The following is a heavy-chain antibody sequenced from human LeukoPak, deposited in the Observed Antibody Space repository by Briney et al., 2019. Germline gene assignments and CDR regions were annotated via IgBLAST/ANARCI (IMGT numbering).Heavy chain of an antibody. CDR1: GDSVSSNSVT. CDR2: TYYRSKWYN. V-gene: IGHV6-1*01. CDR3: ARDSATFDN. J-gene: IGHJ4*02. Sequence: SQTLSLTCAISGDSVSSNSVTWNWIRQSPSRGLEWLGRTYYRSKWYNDYAVSVRSRMTIYPDTSKNQSSLQLSSVTPEDTAVYYCARDSATFDNWGQGTLVTVSS.